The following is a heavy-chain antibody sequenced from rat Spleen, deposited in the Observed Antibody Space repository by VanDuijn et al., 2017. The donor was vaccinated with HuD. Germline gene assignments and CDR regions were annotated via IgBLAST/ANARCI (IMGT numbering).Heavy chain of an antibody. Sequence: VQLVESGGGLVQPGNSLKLSCAVSGFTFNDYAMAWVRQAPTKGLEWVATINYDGSRTYYRDSVKGRFTISRDNATSTLYLQMDSLRSEDTATYYCARSVFDYWGQGVMVTVSS. CDR3: ARSVFDY. CDR2: INYDGSRT. V-gene: IGHV5-17*01. CDR1: GFTFNDYA. J-gene: IGHJ2*01.